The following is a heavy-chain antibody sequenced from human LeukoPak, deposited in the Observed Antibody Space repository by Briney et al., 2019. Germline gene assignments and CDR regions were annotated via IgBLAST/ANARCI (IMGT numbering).Heavy chain of an antibody. Sequence: SETLSLTCAVYGGSFSGYYWSWIRQPPGKGLEWIGEINHSGSTNYSPSLKSRVTTSVDTSKNQFSLKLSSVTAADTAVYYCARGLLYYYDSSGYYYWGQGTLVTVSS. CDR3: ARGLLYYYDSSGYYY. V-gene: IGHV4-34*01. J-gene: IGHJ4*02. D-gene: IGHD3-22*01. CDR2: INHSGST. CDR1: GGSFSGYY.